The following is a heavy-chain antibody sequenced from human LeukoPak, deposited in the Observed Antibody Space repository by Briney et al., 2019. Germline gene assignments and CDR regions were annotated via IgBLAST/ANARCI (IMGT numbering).Heavy chain of an antibody. CDR1: GGSSTNYY. V-gene: IGHV4-59*08. D-gene: IGHD3-10*01. J-gene: IGHJ4*01. CDR3: ARRVLLWFGESQYYFDY. Sequence: SETLSLTCSVSGGSSTNYYWSWIRQPPGRALEWIGYIYYSGSTNSNASLKSRVTIFVDPSKNQFSLRLSSVTAADTAVYYCARRVLLWFGESQYYFDYWGHGTLVTVSS. CDR2: IYYSGST.